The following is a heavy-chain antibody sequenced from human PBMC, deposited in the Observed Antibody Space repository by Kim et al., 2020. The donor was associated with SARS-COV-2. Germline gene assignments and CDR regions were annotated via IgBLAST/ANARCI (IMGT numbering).Heavy chain of an antibody. CDR3: ARGRNSAFDI. CDR2: TYYSSKWYH. D-gene: IGHD6-13*01. J-gene: IGHJ3*02. V-gene: IGHV6-1*01. Sequence: SQTLSLTCVISGDSVFNDNVAWSWIRLSPSRNLEWLGRTYYSSKWYHDYAVSVRSRTTINADTSKNQFSLQLTSVTPEDTAIYYCARGRNSAFDIWDQGT. CDR1: GDSVFNDNVA.